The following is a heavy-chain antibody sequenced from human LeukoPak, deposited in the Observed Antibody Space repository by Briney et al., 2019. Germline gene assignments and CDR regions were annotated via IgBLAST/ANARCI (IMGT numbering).Heavy chain of an antibody. J-gene: IGHJ6*03. Sequence: ASVKVSCKASGGTFTGYYMHWVRQAPGQGLEWVGWINPNSGGTNYAQKFQGRVTMTGDTSISTAYMELSRLQSDDTAVYYCARVGTYYFYYMDVWGRGTTVTVSS. CDR3: ARVGTYYFYYMDV. CDR2: INPNSGGT. CDR1: GGTFTGYY. D-gene: IGHD1-26*01. V-gene: IGHV1-2*02.